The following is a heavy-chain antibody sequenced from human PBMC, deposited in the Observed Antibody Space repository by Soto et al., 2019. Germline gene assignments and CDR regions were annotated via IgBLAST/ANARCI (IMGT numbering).Heavy chain of an antibody. CDR1: GFTFSSYA. Sequence: QVQLVESGGGVVQPGRSLRLSCAASGFTFSSYAMHWVRQAPGKGLEWVAVISYDGSNRYYADSVKGRFTISRDNSKNTLYLQMSSLRAEDTAVYYCARNSLDYGDYPYNWFDPWGQGTRVTVSS. V-gene: IGHV3-30-3*01. D-gene: IGHD4-17*01. J-gene: IGHJ5*02. CDR3: ARNSLDYGDYPYNWFDP. CDR2: ISYDGSNR.